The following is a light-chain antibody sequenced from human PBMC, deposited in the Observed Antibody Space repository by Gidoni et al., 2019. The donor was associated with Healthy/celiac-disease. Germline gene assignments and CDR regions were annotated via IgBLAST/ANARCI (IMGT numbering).Light chain of an antibody. CDR1: QGISSY. CDR2: AAS. Sequence: DIQLTQSPSFLSASVGDRVTITCRASQGISSYLAWYQQKPGKAPKLLIYAASTLQSGVPSRFSGSGSGTEFTLTISSLQPEDFATYYCQQLNSYPRITFGQGTQLEIK. V-gene: IGKV1-9*01. J-gene: IGKJ5*01. CDR3: QQLNSYPRIT.